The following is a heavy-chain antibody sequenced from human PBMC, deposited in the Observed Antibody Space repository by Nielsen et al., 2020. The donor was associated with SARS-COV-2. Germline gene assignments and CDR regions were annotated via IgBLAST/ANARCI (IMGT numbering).Heavy chain of an antibody. J-gene: IGHJ4*02. D-gene: IGHD2-15*01. CDR1: GFTFSSYE. V-gene: IGHV3-48*03. CDR2: ISSSGSTI. CDR3: AREKAIVVVVAATFDY. Sequence: GESLKISCAASGFTFSSYEMNWVRQAPGKGLEWVSYISSSGSTIYYADSVKGRFTISRDNSKNTLYLQMNSLRAEDTAVYYCAREKAIVVVVAATFDYWGQGTLVTVSS.